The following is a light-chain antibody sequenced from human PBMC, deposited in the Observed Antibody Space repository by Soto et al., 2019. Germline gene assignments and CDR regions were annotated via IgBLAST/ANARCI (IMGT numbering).Light chain of an antibody. J-gene: IGKJ1*01. Sequence: EIVMTQSPATLSVSPGGRATLSFRSSQSVSSSYLAWYQQKPGQAPRLLIYGASSRATGIPDRFSGSGSGTDFTLTISRLEPEDFAVYYCQQYGSSPKTFGQGTKVDIK. CDR3: QQYGSSPKT. CDR2: GAS. CDR1: QSVSSSY. V-gene: IGKV3-20*01.